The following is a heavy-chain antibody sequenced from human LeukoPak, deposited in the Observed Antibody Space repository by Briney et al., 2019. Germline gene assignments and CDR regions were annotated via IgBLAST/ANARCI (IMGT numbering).Heavy chain of an antibody. D-gene: IGHD4-17*01. CDR1: GGSISTYY. J-gene: IGHJ4*02. Sequence: SETLSLTCTVSGGSISTYYWHWIRQSPGKGLEWIGYMYYSGSTNYNPSLKSRVTISVDTSKNESSLKLSSVTAADTAVYYCARTPATTWTNHFDYWGQGTLVTVSS. CDR3: ARTPATTWTNHFDY. V-gene: IGHV4-59*01. CDR2: MYYSGST.